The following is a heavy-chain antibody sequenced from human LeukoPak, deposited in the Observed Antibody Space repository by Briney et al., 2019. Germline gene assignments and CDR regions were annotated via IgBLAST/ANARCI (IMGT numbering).Heavy chain of an antibody. CDR3: VRHSTIVNERWFDP. Sequence: SETLSLTCPVSGGSISSSNCYWGWIRQPPVKGLEWIGSIYYSGSTYYNPSLKNRVTISVDTSNNQFSRKLSSVTAEHTPTYYCVRHSTIVNERWFDPWGQGTLVTVSS. J-gene: IGHJ5*02. V-gene: IGHV4-39*01. CDR1: GGSISSSNCY. CDR2: IYYSGST. D-gene: IGHD1-1*01.